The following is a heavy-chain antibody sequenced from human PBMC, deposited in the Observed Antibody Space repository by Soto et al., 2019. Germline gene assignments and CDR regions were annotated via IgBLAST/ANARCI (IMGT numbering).Heavy chain of an antibody. CDR1: GGSISSSSYY. CDR3: ARLAVDGYANYYYCGMDV. J-gene: IGHJ6*02. D-gene: IGHD6-19*01. CDR2: IYYSGST. Sequence: ETLSPTFTVAGGSISSSSYYWGWIRQPPGKGLEWIVIIYYSGSTYYNPSLKSRVTISVDTSKNQFSLKLSSVTAADTAVYYCARLAVDGYANYYYCGMDVWGQGNTVTVSS. V-gene: IGHV4-39*01.